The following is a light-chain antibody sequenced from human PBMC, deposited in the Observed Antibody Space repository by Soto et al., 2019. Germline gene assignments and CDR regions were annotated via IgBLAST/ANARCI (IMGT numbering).Light chain of an antibody. V-gene: IGKV3-20*01. CDR1: QSVTSNY. CDR3: QHYVSHPIT. CDR2: CAS. J-gene: IGKJ5*01. Sequence: EILLTQSPCTLTLSPGERATLSCRASQSVTSNYLAWYQQKPGQAPRLLVYCASSRATGISERFSGSGSGTDFTLTISRLEPEDFELYYCQHYVSHPITFGQGTRLEIK.